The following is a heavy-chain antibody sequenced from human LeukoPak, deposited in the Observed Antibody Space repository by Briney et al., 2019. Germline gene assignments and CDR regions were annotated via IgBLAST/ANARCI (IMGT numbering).Heavy chain of an antibody. V-gene: IGHV4-39*01. J-gene: IGHJ4*02. CDR1: GGSISSSGYY. Sequence: SETLSLTCTVSGGSISSSGYYWSWIRQPPGKGLEWIGTIYYSGSAYYNPSLKTQVTISVDTSKNQFSLKLSSVTAADTAVYYCARRDTIFGVVITGFGYWGQGTLVTVSS. CDR3: ARRDTIFGVVITGFGY. D-gene: IGHD3-3*01. CDR2: IYYSGSA.